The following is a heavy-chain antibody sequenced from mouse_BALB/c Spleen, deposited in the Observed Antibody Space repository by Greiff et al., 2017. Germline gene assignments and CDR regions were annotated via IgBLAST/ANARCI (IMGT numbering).Heavy chain of an antibody. V-gene: IGHV14-3*02. Sequence: EVQLQQSGAELVKPGASVKLSCTASGFNIKDTYMHWVKQRPEQGLEWTGRIDPANGNTKYDPKFQGKATITADTSSNTAYLQLSSLTSEDTAVYYCARPFDYGSSWFAYWGQGTLVTVSA. CDR2: IDPANGNT. CDR3: ARPFDYGSSWFAY. J-gene: IGHJ3*01. CDR1: GFNIKDTY. D-gene: IGHD1-1*01.